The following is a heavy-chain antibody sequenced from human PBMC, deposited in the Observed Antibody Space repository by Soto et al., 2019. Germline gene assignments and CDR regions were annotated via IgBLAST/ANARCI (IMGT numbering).Heavy chain of an antibody. CDR3: AADATAWQQMVPSDY. Sequence: SMKVSCKASGFTFTSSAFQWVRQARGQRLEWIGWIAVGSGYTNYAQRFQDRVTLTRDMSTATTYMELSRLTSEDTAIYYCAADATAWQQMVPSDYWGQGTLVTVSS. J-gene: IGHJ4*02. CDR1: GFTFTSSA. D-gene: IGHD2-8*01. CDR2: IAVGSGYT. V-gene: IGHV1-58*01.